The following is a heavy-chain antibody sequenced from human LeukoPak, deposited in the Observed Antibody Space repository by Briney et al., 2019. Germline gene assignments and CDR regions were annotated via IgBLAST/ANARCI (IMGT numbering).Heavy chain of an antibody. CDR3: ARESRTVEMGTSIHGHWFDP. CDR2: IYNSGIT. Sequence: GSLRLSCAASGFTFDDYGMSWIRQPAGKGLEYIGRIYNSGITNYNPSLKSRVTISVDTSKNQFSLKLSSVTAADTAVYYCARESRTVEMGTSIHGHWFDPWGQGTLVTVSS. V-gene: IGHV4-4*07. J-gene: IGHJ5*02. CDR1: GFTFDDYG. D-gene: IGHD5-24*01.